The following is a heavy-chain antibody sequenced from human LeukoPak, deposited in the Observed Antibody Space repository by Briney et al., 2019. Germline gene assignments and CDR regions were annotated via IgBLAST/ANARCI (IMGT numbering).Heavy chain of an antibody. Sequence: SETLSLTRAVYGGSFSGYYWSWIRQPPGKGLEWIGEINHSGSTNYNPSLKSRVTISVDTSKNQLSLKLTSVTAADTAIYYCAREYSGFDYWGQGTLVTVSS. CDR2: INHSGST. J-gene: IGHJ4*02. D-gene: IGHD5-12*01. V-gene: IGHV4-34*01. CDR3: AREYSGFDY. CDR1: GGSFSGYY.